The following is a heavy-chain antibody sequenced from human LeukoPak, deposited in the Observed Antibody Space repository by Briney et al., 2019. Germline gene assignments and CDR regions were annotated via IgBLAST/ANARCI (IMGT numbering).Heavy chain of an antibody. Sequence: GGSLRLSCQASGYTFSSYSINWVRQAPGKGLEWVSSISVRSNYIYYADSVRGRFRISRDDARDSLYLQMNSLRAEDTAVYYCVRLRRNSDTSGFYYYYDFWGQGTLVNVSS. V-gene: IGHV3-21*01. J-gene: IGHJ1*01. CDR1: GYTFSSYS. CDR3: VRLRRNSDTSGFYYYYDF. CDR2: ISVRSNYI. D-gene: IGHD3-22*01.